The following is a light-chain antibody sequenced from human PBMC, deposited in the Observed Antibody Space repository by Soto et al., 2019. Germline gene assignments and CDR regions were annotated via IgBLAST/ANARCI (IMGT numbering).Light chain of an antibody. CDR1: GGSIASTS. CDR2: EDN. CDR3: QSFDSSTWV. J-gene: IGLJ3*02. V-gene: IGLV6-57*03. Sequence: NFMLTQPHSVSESPGKTVIISCTRSGGSIASTSIQWYQQRPGSAPTTVIYEDNHRPSGVPDRFSGSIDSSSNSAALSISGLTTEDEADYSCQSFDSSTWVFGGGTKLTVL.